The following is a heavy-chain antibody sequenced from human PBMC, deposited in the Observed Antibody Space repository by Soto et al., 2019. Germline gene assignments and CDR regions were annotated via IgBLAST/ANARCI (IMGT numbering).Heavy chain of an antibody. D-gene: IGHD6-6*01. J-gene: IGHJ3*02. CDR3: ARGRAARRAFDI. CDR2: INHSGST. Sequence: QVQLQQWGAGLLKPSETLSLTCAVYGGSFSGYYWSWIRQPPGKGLEWIGEINHSGSTNYNPSLKRRVTISVGTSKNQFSLKLSSVTAADTAVYYCARGRAARRAFDIWGQGTMVTVSS. CDR1: GGSFSGYY. V-gene: IGHV4-34*01.